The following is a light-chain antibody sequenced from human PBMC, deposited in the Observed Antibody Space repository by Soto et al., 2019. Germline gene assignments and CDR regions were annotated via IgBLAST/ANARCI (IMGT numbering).Light chain of an antibody. Sequence: QSALTQPASVSGSPGQSITISCTGTSSDVGIYQYVSWYQQHPGKAPNLMIYEVTNRPSGVSDRFSGSKSGNTASLTISGLQAEDEADYYCSSFTSSSTVVFGGGTKLTVL. V-gene: IGLV2-14*01. CDR1: SSDVGIYQY. J-gene: IGLJ2*01. CDR3: SSFTSSSTVV. CDR2: EVT.